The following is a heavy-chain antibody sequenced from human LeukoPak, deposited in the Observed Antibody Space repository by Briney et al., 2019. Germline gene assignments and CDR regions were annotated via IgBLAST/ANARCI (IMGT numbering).Heavy chain of an antibody. CDR1: EFTFTTYG. J-gene: IGHJ4*02. D-gene: IGHD5-18*01. V-gene: IGHV3-33*06. CDR3: AKDSPDGYPPFAD. Sequence: GRSLTLSCAASEFTFTTYGMHWVRQAPGKGLEWVAFIYYDGSNIYYADYVKGRFTISRDISKNTLYLQTNSLRAEDTAVYYCAKDSPDGYPPFADWGQGTLVTVSS. CDR2: IYYDGSNI.